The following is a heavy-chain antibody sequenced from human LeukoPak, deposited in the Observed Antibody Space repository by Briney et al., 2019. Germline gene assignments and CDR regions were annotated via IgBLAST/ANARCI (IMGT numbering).Heavy chain of an antibody. CDR3: ARVYNYGSDDC. CDR1: GFIFNTYW. J-gene: IGHJ4*02. CDR2: INYDGSST. D-gene: IGHD3-10*01. V-gene: IGHV3-74*01. Sequence: GGSLRLSCAASGFIFNTYWMHWVRQAPGKGPVWVSRINYDGSSTTYADSVKGRFTISRDNAKNTLYLQMNSLRAEDTAVYYCARVYNYGSDDCWGQGTLVTVSS.